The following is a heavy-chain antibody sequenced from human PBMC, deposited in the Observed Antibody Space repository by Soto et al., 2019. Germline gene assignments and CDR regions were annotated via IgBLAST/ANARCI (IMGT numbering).Heavy chain of an antibody. D-gene: IGHD1-26*01. V-gene: IGHV3-48*02. Sequence: GGSLRLSCAASGFMFSAYSMNWVRQAPGKGLEWVSYITGRSTTIYYADSVKGRFTISRDNAKNSLYLQINSLRDEDTAVFYCTRDSGSLGGAFDIWGQGTMVTVSS. CDR2: ITGRSTTI. CDR3: TRDSGSLGGAFDI. J-gene: IGHJ3*02. CDR1: GFMFSAYS.